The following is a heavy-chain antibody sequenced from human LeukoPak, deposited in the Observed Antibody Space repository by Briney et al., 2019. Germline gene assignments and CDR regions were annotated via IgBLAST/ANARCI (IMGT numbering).Heavy chain of an antibody. D-gene: IGHD1-14*01. J-gene: IGHJ5*02. CDR2: IYYSGST. V-gene: IGHV4-30-4*01. CDR3: AGLLRLSYKGNWFDP. Sequence: SETLSLTCTVSGGSISSGDYYWSWIRQPPGKGLEWIGYIYYSGSTYYNPSLKSRVTISVDTSKNQFSLKLSSVTAADTAVYYCAGLLRLSYKGNWFDPWGQGTLVTVSS. CDR1: GGSISSGDYY.